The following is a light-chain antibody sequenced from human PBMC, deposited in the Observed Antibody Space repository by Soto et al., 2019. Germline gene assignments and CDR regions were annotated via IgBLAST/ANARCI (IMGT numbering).Light chain of an antibody. Sequence: EIVLTQSPGTLSLSPGDRATLSCRASQTVRSSSLAWYQQKPGQAPRLVIHTTSTRGTGIPDRFSGSGSGTDFTLTISRLEPEDFAVYYCQQYGSSPWTFGQGTKVDI. J-gene: IGKJ1*01. CDR1: QTVRSSS. V-gene: IGKV3-20*01. CDR3: QQYGSSPWT. CDR2: TTS.